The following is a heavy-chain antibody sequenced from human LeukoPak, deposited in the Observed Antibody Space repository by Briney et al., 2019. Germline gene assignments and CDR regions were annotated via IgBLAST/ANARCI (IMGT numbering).Heavy chain of an antibody. J-gene: IGHJ4*02. CDR3: ARRRIQWLVTGGLDY. CDR1: GGSISSYY. V-gene: IGHV4-59*12. D-gene: IGHD6-19*01. Sequence: SETLSLTCTVSGGSISSYYWSWIRQPPGKGLEWIGYIYYSGSTNYNPSLKSRVTISVDTSKNQFSLKLSSVTAADTAVYYCARRRIQWLVTGGLDYWGQGTLVTVSS. CDR2: IYYSGST.